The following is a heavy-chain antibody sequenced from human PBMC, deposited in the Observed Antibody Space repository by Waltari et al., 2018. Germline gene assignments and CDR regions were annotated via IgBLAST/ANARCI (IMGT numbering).Heavy chain of an antibody. CDR3: ASTVYYDSSGWTYYFDY. CDR2: IYYSGST. J-gene: IGHJ4*02. Sequence: QLQLQESGPGLVKPSETLSLTCTVSGGSISSSSYYWGWSRQPPGKGLEWIGSIYYSGSTYYNPSLKSRVTISVDTSKNQFSLKLSSVTAADTAVYYCASTVYYDSSGWTYYFDYWGQGTLVTVSS. V-gene: IGHV4-39*01. CDR1: GGSISSSSYY. D-gene: IGHD3-22*01.